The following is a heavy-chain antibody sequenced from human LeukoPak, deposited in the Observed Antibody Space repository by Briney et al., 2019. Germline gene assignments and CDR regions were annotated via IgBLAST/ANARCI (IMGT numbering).Heavy chain of an antibody. CDR2: INHSGST. CDR1: GGSFSGYY. D-gene: IGHD3-10*01. CDR3: ARDVLPRNYYGMDV. V-gene: IGHV4-34*01. J-gene: IGHJ6*02. Sequence: SSETLSLTCAVYGGSFSGYYWSWIRQPPGKGLEWIGEINHSGSTNYNPSLKSRVTVSVDTSKNQFSLKLSSVTAADTAVYYCARDVLPRNYYGMDVWGQGTTVTVSS.